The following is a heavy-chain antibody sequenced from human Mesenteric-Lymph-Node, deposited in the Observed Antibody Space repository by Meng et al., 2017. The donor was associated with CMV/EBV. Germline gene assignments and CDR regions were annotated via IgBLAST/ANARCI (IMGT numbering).Heavy chain of an antibody. CDR3: ARGSNDYGPNYFDY. CDR1: GGSFSGYY. J-gene: IGHJ4*02. V-gene: IGHV4-34*01. CDR2: INHSGST. D-gene: IGHD4-17*01. Sequence: VSGGSFSGYYWRWIRQPPGKGLEWIGEINHSGSTNYNPSLKSRVTISVDTSKNQFSLKLSSVTAADTAVYYCARGSNDYGPNYFDYWGQGTLVTVSS.